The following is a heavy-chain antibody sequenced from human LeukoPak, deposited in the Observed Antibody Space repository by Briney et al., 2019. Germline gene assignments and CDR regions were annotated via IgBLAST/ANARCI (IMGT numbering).Heavy chain of an antibody. D-gene: IGHD2-15*01. V-gene: IGHV4-59*07. CDR2: IDESGSH. J-gene: IGHJ4*02. CDR3: ARGPYCSGGSCYKGSDN. CDR1: GPSISSYY. Sequence: MSSDTQSLICTLSGPSISSYYWSWPRHPRGGGREWNGYIDESGSHIYNPPFRGRFTKSVDTSKNQFSLKMSSVTAADTAVYYWARGPYCSGGSCYKGSDNWGQGTLVTVSS.